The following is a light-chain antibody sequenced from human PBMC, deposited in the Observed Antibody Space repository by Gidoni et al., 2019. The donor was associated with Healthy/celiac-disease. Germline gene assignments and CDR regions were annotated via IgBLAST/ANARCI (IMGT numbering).Light chain of an antibody. CDR1: TGAVTSGHY. Sequence: QAVVTQEPSLTMSPGGTVTLTCVSSTGAVTSGHYPYWFQQKPGQAPRTLIYDTSNKHSWTPARFSGSLLGGKAALTLSGAHPEDEAEYYCLLSYSGARLVVFGGGTKLTVL. CDR3: LLSYSGARLVV. CDR2: DTS. V-gene: IGLV7-46*01. J-gene: IGLJ2*01.